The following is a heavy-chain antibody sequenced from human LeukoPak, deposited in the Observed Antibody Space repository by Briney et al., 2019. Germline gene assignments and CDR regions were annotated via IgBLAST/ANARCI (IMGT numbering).Heavy chain of an antibody. V-gene: IGHV4-59*01. D-gene: IGHD3-10*01. CDR3: ARKATNLVRGGDWFDP. CDR1: GGSISSYY. J-gene: IGHJ5*02. Sequence: SETLSLTCTVSGGSISSYYWSWIRQPPGKGLEWIGYIYYSGSTNYNPSLKSRVTISVDTSKNQFSLKLSSVTAADTAVYYCARKATNLVRGGDWFDPWGQGTLVTVSS. CDR2: IYYSGST.